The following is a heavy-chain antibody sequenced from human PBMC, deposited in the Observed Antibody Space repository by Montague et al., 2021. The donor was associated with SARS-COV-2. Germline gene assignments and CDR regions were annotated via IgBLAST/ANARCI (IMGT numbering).Heavy chain of an antibody. J-gene: IGHJ4*02. V-gene: IGHV4-61*02. Sequence: TLSLTCTVSGGSISSGSYNWIWQRQPAGMGRDRIGRNSISGSTNYNPSLKSLVTISVDTTKNQFSLKLSTVTAADTAEYYCAREIAVAGLFDYWGQGTLATVSS. CDR1: GGSISSGSYN. CDR3: AREIAVAGLFDY. CDR2: NSISGST. D-gene: IGHD6-19*01.